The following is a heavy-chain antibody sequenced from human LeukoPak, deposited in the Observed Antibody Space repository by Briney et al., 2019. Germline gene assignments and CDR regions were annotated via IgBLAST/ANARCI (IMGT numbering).Heavy chain of an antibody. Sequence: GGSLRLSCAASGFTFSSYAMSWVRQAPGKGLEWVSAISGSGDSTYYVDSVKGRFTISRDNSKNSLYLQMNSLRAEDTAVYYCAKDYIAAADTIHSRFLLRYFDSWGQGTLVTVSS. J-gene: IGHJ4*02. V-gene: IGHV3-23*01. CDR1: GFTFSSYA. D-gene: IGHD6-13*01. CDR3: AKDYIAAADTIHSRFLLRYFDS. CDR2: ISGSGDST.